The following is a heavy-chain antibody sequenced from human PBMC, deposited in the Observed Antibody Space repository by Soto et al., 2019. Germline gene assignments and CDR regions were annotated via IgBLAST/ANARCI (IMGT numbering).Heavy chain of an antibody. CDR3: ARLQQQLDGDVY. CDR2: IYHSGST. V-gene: IGHV4-38-2*01. D-gene: IGHD6-13*01. J-gene: IGHJ4*02. CDR1: GYSISSGYY. Sequence: PSETLSLTCAVSGYSISSGYYWGWIRQPPGKGLEWIGSIYHSGSTYYNPSLKSRVTISVDTSKNQFSLELSSLRSEDTAVYYCARLQQQLDGDVYWGQGTLVTVSS.